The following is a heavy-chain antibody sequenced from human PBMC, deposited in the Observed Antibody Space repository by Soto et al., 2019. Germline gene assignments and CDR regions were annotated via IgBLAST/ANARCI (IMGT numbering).Heavy chain of an antibody. CDR1: GGSISSYY. D-gene: IGHD2-21*02. CDR2: IYYSGST. CDR3: ARDSLVVTAIPPPYYYYGMDV. J-gene: IGHJ6*02. V-gene: IGHV4-59*01. Sequence: KSSETLSLTCTVSGGSISSYYWSWIRQPPGKGLEWIGYIYYSGSTNYNPSLKSRVTISVDTSKNQFSLKLSSVTAADTAVYYCARDSLVVTAIPPPYYYYGMDVWGQGTTVTVSS.